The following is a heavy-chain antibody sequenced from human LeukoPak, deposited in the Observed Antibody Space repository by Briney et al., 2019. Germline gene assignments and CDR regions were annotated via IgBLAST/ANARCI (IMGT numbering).Heavy chain of an antibody. J-gene: IGHJ4*02. D-gene: IGHD2-15*01. CDR3: ARQAYCSGSSCNPFDY. CDR1: GGSISSGF. V-gene: IGHV4-59*08. Sequence: SETLPLTCTVSGGSISSGFWSWIRQPPGKGLEWIGYIYYSGSTNYNPSLKSRVTISIDTSKSQFSLKLSSVTAADTAVYYCARQAYCSGSSCNPFDYWGQGTLVTVSS. CDR2: IYYSGST.